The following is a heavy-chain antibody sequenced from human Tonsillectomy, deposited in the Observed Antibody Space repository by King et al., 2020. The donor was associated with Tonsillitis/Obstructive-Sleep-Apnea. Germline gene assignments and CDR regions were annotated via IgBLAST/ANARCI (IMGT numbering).Heavy chain of an antibody. Sequence: QLVQSGAEVKKPGASVKVSCKASGYTFTSYYMHWVRQAPGQGLEWMGIINPSGGSTSYAQKFQGRVTMTRDTSTSTVYMELSSLRSEDTAVYYCARKGDELDSYYYMDVWGKGTTVTVSS. V-gene: IGHV1-46*01. J-gene: IGHJ6*03. D-gene: IGHD3-10*01. CDR1: GYTFTSYY. CDR2: INPSGGST. CDR3: ARKGDELDSYYYMDV.